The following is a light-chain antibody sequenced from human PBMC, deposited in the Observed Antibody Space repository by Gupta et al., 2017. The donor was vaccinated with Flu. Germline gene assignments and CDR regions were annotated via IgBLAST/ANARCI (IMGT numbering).Light chain of an antibody. Sequence: VMTQSPSTLSVSPGESATLYCRASQSIASDLAWYQQRAGQAPRLLIYGASTRASGIPARFSGSGSGTEFTLTISSLQSEDFALYYCQQCSDWLPYSFGQWTKVEIK. J-gene: IGKJ2*03. CDR1: QSIASD. CDR2: GAS. CDR3: QQCSDWLPYS. V-gene: IGKV3-15*01.